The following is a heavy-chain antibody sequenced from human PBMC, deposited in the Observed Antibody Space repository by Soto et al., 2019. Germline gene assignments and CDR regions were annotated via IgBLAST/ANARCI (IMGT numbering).Heavy chain of an antibody. Sequence: QVQLQESGPGLVKPSETLSLTCTVSGGSISSYYWSWIRQPPGKGLEWIGYIYYSGSTNYNPSLKSRVTISVDTSKNQFSLKLSSVTAADTAVYYCASRITGTTGYYYGMDVWGQGTTVTVSS. D-gene: IGHD1-20*01. CDR3: ASRITGTTGYYYGMDV. V-gene: IGHV4-59*01. CDR1: GGSISSYY. CDR2: IYYSGST. J-gene: IGHJ6*02.